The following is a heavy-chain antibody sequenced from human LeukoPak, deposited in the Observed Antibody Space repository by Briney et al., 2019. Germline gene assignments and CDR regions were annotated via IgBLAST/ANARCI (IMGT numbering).Heavy chain of an antibody. CDR3: ARGRSSSWYRGWGNWFDP. V-gene: IGHV1-69*13. CDR1: GGTFSSYA. CDR2: IIPIFGTA. J-gene: IGHJ5*02. D-gene: IGHD6-13*01. Sequence: SVKVSCKASGGTFSSYAISWVRQAPGQGLEWMGGIIPIFGTANYAQKFQGRVTITADESTSTAYMELSSLRSEDTAVYYCARGRSSSWYRGWGNWFDPWGQGTLVTVSS.